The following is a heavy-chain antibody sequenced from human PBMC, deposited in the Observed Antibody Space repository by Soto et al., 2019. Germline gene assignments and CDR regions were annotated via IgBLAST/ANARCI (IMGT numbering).Heavy chain of an antibody. CDR2: INAGNGNT. D-gene: IGHD4-17*01. CDR1: GYIFSGSV. CDR3: ASEIDATTVTSLDH. J-gene: IGHJ4*02. V-gene: IGHV1-3*01. Sequence: GASVKVPCKASGYIFSGSVMHWVRQAPGQSLEWMGWINAGNGNTKYSQKFQGRVTITRDTSASTGYMELSSLRSEDTAVYYCASEIDATTVTSLDHWGQGTLVTVSS.